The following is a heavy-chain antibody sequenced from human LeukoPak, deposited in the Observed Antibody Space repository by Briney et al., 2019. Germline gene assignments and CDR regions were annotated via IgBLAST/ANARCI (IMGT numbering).Heavy chain of an antibody. CDR2: IYYSGST. CDR1: GGSISSYY. Sequence: SETLSLTCTVSGGSISSYYWSWIRQPPGKGLEWIGYIYYSGSTNYNPSLKSRVTISVDTSKNQFSLKLSSVTAAGTAVYYCARESSSWYPSGFDPWGQGTLVTVSS. CDR3: ARESSSWYPSGFDP. V-gene: IGHV4-59*01. D-gene: IGHD6-13*01. J-gene: IGHJ5*02.